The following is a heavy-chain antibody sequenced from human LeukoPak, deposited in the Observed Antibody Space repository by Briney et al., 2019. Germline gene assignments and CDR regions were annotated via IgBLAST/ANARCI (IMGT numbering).Heavy chain of an antibody. CDR1: GFTFSSYS. CDR2: ISSSSSYI. D-gene: IGHD4-17*01. J-gene: IGHJ4*02. V-gene: IGHV3-21*01. Sequence: AGTLTLSCTASGFTFSSYSMNWIRQAPGKGLEWVSSISSSSSYIYYADSVKGRFTISRDNAKNSLYLQMNSLRAEDTAVYYCARDGGFRTVTTDDYWGQGTLVTVSS. CDR3: ARDGGFRTVTTDDY.